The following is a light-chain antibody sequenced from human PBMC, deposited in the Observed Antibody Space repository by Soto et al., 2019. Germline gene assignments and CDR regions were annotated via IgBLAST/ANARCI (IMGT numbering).Light chain of an antibody. CDR2: GAS. CDR1: QSVSSN. V-gene: IGKV3-15*01. CDR3: QQYNNWLRT. Sequence: EIVLTQSPGTLSLSPGDGATLSCRASQSVSSNLAWYQQKPGQAPRLLIYGASTRATGIPARFSGSGSGTEFTLTISSLQSEDFAVYYCQQYNNWLRTFGQGTKVDIK. J-gene: IGKJ1*01.